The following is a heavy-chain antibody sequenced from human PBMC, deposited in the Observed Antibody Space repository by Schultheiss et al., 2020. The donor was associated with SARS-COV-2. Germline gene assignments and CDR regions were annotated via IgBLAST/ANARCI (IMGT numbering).Heavy chain of an antibody. V-gene: IGHV3-48*01. J-gene: IGHJ6*02. CDR2: ISSSSSTI. CDR3: ARDPHLPYYGMDV. Sequence: GGSLRLSCAASGFTFSSYAMSWVRQAPEKGLEWVSYISSSSSTIYYADSVKGRFTISRDNSKNTLYLQMNSLRAEDTAVYYCARDPHLPYYGMDVWGQGTTVTVSS. CDR1: GFTFSSYA.